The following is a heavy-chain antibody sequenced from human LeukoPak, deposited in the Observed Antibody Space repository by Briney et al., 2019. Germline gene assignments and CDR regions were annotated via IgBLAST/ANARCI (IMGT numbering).Heavy chain of an antibody. J-gene: IGHJ4*02. Sequence: GGSLRLSCTASGFTFGDYAMSWVRQAPGKGLEWVGFIRSKAYGGTTEYAASVKGRFTISRDDSKSIAYLQMNSLKTEDTAVYYCTRDRLYRYSSGWYLRFDLDYWGQGTLVTVSS. CDR3: TRDRLYRYSSGWYLRFDLDY. CDR2: IRSKAYGGTT. CDR1: GFTFGDYA. V-gene: IGHV3-49*04. D-gene: IGHD6-19*01.